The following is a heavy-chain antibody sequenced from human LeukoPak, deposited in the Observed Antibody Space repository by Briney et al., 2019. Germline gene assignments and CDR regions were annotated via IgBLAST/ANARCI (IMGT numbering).Heavy chain of an antibody. V-gene: IGHV3-30-3*01. CDR1: GFTFSRYA. CDR3: ARRLAVAAWFDP. CDR2: ISYDGSNK. D-gene: IGHD6-19*01. J-gene: IGHJ5*02. Sequence: GGSLRLSCAASGFTFSRYAMHWVRQAPGKGLDWVAVISYDGSNKYYADSVKGRFTISRDNSKNTLYLQMNSLRAEDTAVYYCARRLAVAAWFDPWGQGTLVTVSS.